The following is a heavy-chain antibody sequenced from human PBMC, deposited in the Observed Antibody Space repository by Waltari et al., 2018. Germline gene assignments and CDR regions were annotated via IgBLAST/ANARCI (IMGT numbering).Heavy chain of an antibody. J-gene: IGHJ4*02. Sequence: EVQLVESGGDLVQPGGSLRRSCAASGLSFRNYWVHWVRQAPGKGLVWVSRIHTDGSGTRYADSVEGRFTISRDNTKNTLYLQMNSLRVEDTAVYYCARGGHVDWLPPDYWGQGTLVAVSS. D-gene: IGHD3-9*01. V-gene: IGHV3-74*01. CDR2: IHTDGSGT. CDR3: ARGGHVDWLPPDY. CDR1: GLSFRNYW.